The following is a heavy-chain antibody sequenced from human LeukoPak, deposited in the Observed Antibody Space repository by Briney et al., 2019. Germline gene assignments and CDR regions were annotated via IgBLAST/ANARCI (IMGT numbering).Heavy chain of an antibody. D-gene: IGHD1-1*01. J-gene: IGHJ5*02. CDR3: ASYNWNDVRHWFDP. Sequence: SETLSLTCAVYGGSFSGYYWSWIRQPPGKGLEWIGEINHSGSTNYNPSLKSRVTISVDTSKNQFSLRLSSVTAADTAVHYCASYNWNDVRHWFDPWGQGTLVTVSS. V-gene: IGHV4-34*01. CDR2: INHSGST. CDR1: GGSFSGYY.